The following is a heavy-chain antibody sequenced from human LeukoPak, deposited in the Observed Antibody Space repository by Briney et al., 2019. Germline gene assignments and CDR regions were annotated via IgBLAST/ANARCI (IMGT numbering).Heavy chain of an antibody. D-gene: IGHD7-27*01. V-gene: IGHV1-8*01. CDR1: GYTFTSYD. J-gene: IGHJ3*02. Sequence: VASVKVSCKASGYTFTSYDINWVRQATGQGLEWMGWMNPNSGNIGYAQKFQGRVTMTRNTSISTAYMELSSLRSEDTAVYYCARGLHNWGYAFDIWGQGTMVTVSS. CDR3: ARGLHNWGYAFDI. CDR2: MNPNSGNI.